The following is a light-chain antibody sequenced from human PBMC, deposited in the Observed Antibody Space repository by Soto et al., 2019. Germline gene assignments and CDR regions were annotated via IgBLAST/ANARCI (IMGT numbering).Light chain of an antibody. CDR3: SSDAGNYNYV. CDR1: SSDVGGYDH. CDR2: EVT. V-gene: IGLV2-8*01. J-gene: IGLJ1*01. Sequence: QSALTQPPSASGSPGQSVTIPCTGTSSDVGGYDHVSWYQQHPGQAPKLMIYEVTKRPAGVPARFSGSKSGNTASLTVSGLQAEDEADYYCSSDAGNYNYVFGTGTKVTVL.